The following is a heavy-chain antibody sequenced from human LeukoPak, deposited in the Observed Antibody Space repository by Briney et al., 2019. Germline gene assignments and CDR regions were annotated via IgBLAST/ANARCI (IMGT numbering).Heavy chain of an antibody. Sequence: GGSLRLSCAPSGFIFSNYWMSWVRQAPGKGLEWVAMIKQDGSGKYYVGSVKGRFTISRDNSKNTLYLQMNSLRAEDTAVYYCARDSGIWGQGTMVTVSS. CDR3: ARDSGI. CDR1: GFIFSNYW. V-gene: IGHV3-7*03. J-gene: IGHJ3*02. CDR2: IKQDGSGK.